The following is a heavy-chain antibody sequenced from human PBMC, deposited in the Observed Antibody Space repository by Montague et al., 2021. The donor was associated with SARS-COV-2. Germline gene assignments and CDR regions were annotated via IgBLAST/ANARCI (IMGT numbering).Heavy chain of an antibody. CDR1: GFDFSTSW. V-gene: IGHV3-7*01. CDR2: MKYDGSEQ. CDR3: ARDPNSSGGNMGSF. J-gene: IGHJ4*02. D-gene: IGHD6-19*01. Sequence: SLRLSCVAYGFDFSTSWMSWVRQSAGKGLEWVAIMKYDGSEQYYLYSVEGRFTISRDNARTSVFLQMNRLRVEDTAVYFCARDPNSSGGNMGSFWGRGTLVSVSS.